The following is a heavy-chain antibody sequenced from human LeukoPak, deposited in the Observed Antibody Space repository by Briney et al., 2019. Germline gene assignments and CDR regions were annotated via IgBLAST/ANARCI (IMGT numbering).Heavy chain of an antibody. J-gene: IGHJ5*02. CDR1: GGTFSSYA. CDR3: ARTGPDDILTGWGQNWFDP. V-gene: IGHV1-69*06. CDR2: IIPIFGTA. D-gene: IGHD3-9*01. Sequence: SVKVSCKASGGTFSSYAISWVRQAPGQGLEWMGGIIPIFGTANYAQKFQGRVTITADKSTSTAYMELSSLRSEDTAVYYCARTGPDDILTGWGQNWFDPWGQGTLVTVSS.